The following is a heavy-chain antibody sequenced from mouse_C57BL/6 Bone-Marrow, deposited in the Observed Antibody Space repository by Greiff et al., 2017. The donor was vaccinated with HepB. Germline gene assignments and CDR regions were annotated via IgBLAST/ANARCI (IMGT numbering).Heavy chain of an antibody. D-gene: IGHD2-2*01. CDR3: ARDHYGYDCFDY. J-gene: IGHJ2*01. Sequence: QVQLQQSGAELVRPGASVKLSCKASGYTFTDYYINWVKQRPGQGLEWIARIYPGSGNTYYNEKFKGKATLTAEKSSSTAYMQLSSLTSEDSAVYFCARDHYGYDCFDYWGQGTTLTVSS. V-gene: IGHV1-76*01. CDR1: GYTFTDYY. CDR2: IYPGSGNT.